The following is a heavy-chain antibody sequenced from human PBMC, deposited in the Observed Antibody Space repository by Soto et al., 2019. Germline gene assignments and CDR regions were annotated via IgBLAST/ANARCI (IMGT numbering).Heavy chain of an antibody. Sequence: ASMKVSCKASGYTFTSYAMHWVRQAPGQRLEWMGWINAGNGNTKYSQKFQGRVTITRDTSASTAYMELSSLRSEDTAVYYCAREDYDFWSGSYAWFDPWSQGTLVTVSS. CDR3: AREDYDFWSGSYAWFDP. CDR1: GYTFTSYA. J-gene: IGHJ5*02. CDR2: INAGNGNT. D-gene: IGHD3-3*01. V-gene: IGHV1-3*01.